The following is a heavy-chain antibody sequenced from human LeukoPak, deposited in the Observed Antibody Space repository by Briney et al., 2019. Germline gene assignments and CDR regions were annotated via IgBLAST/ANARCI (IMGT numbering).Heavy chain of an antibody. J-gene: IGHJ4*02. V-gene: IGHV3-48*01. CDR1: GFTFNSYA. Sequence: GGSLRLSCAASGFTFNSYAMNWVRQAPGKGLEWVSYISSSSSTIYYADSVKGRFTISRDNAKNSLYLQMNSLRAEDTAVYYCARAAYDLLDYWGQGSLVTVSS. CDR3: ARAAYDLLDY. D-gene: IGHD3-16*01. CDR2: ISSSSSTI.